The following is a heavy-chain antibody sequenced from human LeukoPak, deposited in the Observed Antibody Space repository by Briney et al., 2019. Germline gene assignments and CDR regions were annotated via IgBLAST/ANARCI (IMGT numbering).Heavy chain of an antibody. CDR2: ISYDGSNK. Sequence: PGGSLRLSCAASGFTFSSYGMHWVRQAPGKGLEWVAVISYDGSNKYYADSVKGRFTISRDNSKNTLYLQMNSLRAEDTAVYYCAKDFGEYDIFTADDYWGQAILVTVSS. J-gene: IGHJ4*02. CDR1: GFTFSSYG. CDR3: AKDFGEYDIFTADDY. D-gene: IGHD3-9*01. V-gene: IGHV3-30*18.